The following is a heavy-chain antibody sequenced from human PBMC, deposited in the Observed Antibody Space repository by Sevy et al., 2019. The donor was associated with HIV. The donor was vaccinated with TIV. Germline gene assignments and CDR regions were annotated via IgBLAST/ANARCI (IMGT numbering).Heavy chain of an antibody. V-gene: IGHV3-7*01. CDR2: ITQDGSEK. D-gene: IGHD5-18*01. J-gene: IGHJ4*01. Sequence: GGSLRLSCAASRFTFSSYWMSWVRQAPGKGLEWVANITQDGSEKYYVDSVKGRFTISRDNAKNSLYLQMNSLRAEDTAVYYCARAKRRTSVDTAMVSDFDYWGQGTLVTVSS. CDR3: ARAKRRTSVDTAMVSDFDY. CDR1: RFTFSSYW.